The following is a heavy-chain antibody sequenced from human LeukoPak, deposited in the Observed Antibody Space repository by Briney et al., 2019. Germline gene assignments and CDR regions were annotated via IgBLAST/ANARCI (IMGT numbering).Heavy chain of an antibody. CDR1: GFTFGAYG. V-gene: IGHV3-48*02. D-gene: IGHD5-18*01. Sequence: GGSLRLSCAASGFTFGAYGMNWVRQAPGKGLEWVSYISSSSTNIYYADSVGGRFTISRDNGKNSLYLQMNSLRDEDTAIYYCARQHTARFAYWGQGTLVTVSS. CDR3: ARQHTARFAY. CDR2: ISSSSTNI. J-gene: IGHJ4*02.